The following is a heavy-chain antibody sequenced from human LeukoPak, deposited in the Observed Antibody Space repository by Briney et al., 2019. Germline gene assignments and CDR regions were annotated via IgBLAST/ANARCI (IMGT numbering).Heavy chain of an antibody. CDR3: ARIVVVPAALYYYYYMDV. J-gene: IGHJ6*03. CDR2: INPNSGGT. V-gene: IGHV1-2*02. CDR1: GYTFTGYY. D-gene: IGHD2-2*01. Sequence: GASVKVSCKASGYTFTGYYMHWVRQAPGQGLEWMGWINPNSGGTNYAQKFQGRVTMTRDTSISTAYMELSRLRSDDTAVYYCARIVVVPAALYYYYYMDVWGKGTTVTVSS.